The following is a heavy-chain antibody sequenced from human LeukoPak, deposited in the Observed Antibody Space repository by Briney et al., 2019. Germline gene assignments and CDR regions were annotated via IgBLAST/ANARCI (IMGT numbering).Heavy chain of an antibody. CDR2: IYYSGST. Sequence: PSETLSLTCTVSGGSISSGGYSWSWIRQPPGKGLEWIGYIYYSGSTNYNPSLKSRVTISVDTSKNQFSLKLSSVTAADTAVYYCARVTYYYDSSGYYQYVYYYGMDVWGQGTTVTVSS. J-gene: IGHJ6*02. D-gene: IGHD3-22*01. CDR3: ARVTYYYDSSGYYQYVYYYGMDV. CDR1: GGSISSGGYS. V-gene: IGHV4-61*08.